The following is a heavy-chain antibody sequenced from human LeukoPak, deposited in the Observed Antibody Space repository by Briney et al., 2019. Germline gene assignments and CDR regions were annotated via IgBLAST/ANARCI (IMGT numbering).Heavy chain of an antibody. Sequence: PSQTLSLTCTVSGGSISSGDYYWSWIRQPPGRGLEWIGYIYYSGSTYYNPSLKSRVTISVYTSKNQFSLKLSSVTAADTAVYYCARWGSSGGYSYYGDYWGQGTLVTVSS. CDR3: ARWGSSGGYSYYGDY. V-gene: IGHV4-30-4*01. CDR1: GGSISSGDYY. J-gene: IGHJ4*02. D-gene: IGHD5-18*01. CDR2: IYYSGST.